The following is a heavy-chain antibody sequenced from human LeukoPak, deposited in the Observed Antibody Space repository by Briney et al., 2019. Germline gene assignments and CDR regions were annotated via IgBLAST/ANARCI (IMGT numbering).Heavy chain of an antibody. CDR1: GYTLTELS. V-gene: IGHV1-24*01. CDR3: ATDKDSYYSSVYYF. Sequence: ASVKVSCKVSGYTLTELSMHWVRQAPGKGLEWMGGFDPEDGETIYAQKFQGRVTMTEDTSTDTAYMELSSLRSEDTAVYYCATDKDSYYSSVYYFWGQGTLVTVSS. CDR2: FDPEDGET. D-gene: IGHD3-22*01. J-gene: IGHJ4*02.